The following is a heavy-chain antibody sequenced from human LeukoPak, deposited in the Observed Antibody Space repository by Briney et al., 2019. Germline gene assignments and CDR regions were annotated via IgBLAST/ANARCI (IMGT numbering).Heavy chain of an antibody. J-gene: IGHJ4*02. Sequence: SVEVSCKASGGTFSSYAISWVRQAPGQGLEWMGGIIPIFGTANYAQKFQGRVTITADESTSTAYMGLSSLRSEDTAVYYCAATYYYDSSGYWGQGTLVTVSS. CDR3: AATYYYDSSGY. D-gene: IGHD3-22*01. CDR2: IIPIFGTA. CDR1: GGTFSSYA. V-gene: IGHV1-69*01.